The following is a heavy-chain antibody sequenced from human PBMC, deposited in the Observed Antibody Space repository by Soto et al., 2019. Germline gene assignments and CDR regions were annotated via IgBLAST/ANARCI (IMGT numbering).Heavy chain of an antibody. CDR1: GFTFSSYW. J-gene: IGHJ3*02. CDR2: IKQDGSEK. V-gene: IGHV3-7*01. Sequence: GESLKISCAASGFTFSSYWMSWVRQAPGKGLEWVANIKQDGSEKYYVDSVKGRFTISRDNAKNSLYLQMNSLRAEDTAVYYCASWWRDGYNDVFDIWGQGTMVTVSS. CDR3: ASWWRDGYNDVFDI. D-gene: IGHD2-8*02.